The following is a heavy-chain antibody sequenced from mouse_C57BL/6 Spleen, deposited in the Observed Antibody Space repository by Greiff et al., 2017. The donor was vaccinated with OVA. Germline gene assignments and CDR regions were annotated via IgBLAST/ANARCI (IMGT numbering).Heavy chain of an antibody. CDR2: ISSGGDYI. CDR1: GFTFSSYA. CDR3: TRANYGSSYEGYWYFDV. J-gene: IGHJ1*03. V-gene: IGHV5-9-1*02. Sequence: EVHLVESGEGLVKPGGSLKLSCAASGFTFSSYAMSWVRQTPEKRLEWVAYISSGGDYIYYADTVKGRFTISRDNARNTLYLQMRSLKSEDTAMYYCTRANYGSSYEGYWYFDVWGTGTTVTVSS. D-gene: IGHD1-1*01.